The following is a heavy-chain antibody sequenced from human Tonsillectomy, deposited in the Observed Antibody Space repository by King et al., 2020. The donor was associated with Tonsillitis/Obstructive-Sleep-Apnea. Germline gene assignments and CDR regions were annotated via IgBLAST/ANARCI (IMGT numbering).Heavy chain of an antibody. CDR1: RFTFSSYS. D-gene: IGHD2-15*01. J-gene: IGHJ3*02. CDR2: ISYDGGNK. CDR3: AREDGYCSGGSCYSKAFDI. V-gene: IGHV3-30*01. Sequence: VQLVESGGGVVQPGRSLRLPCAASRFTFSSYSMHLVRPVPGKGLEGVAVISYDGGNKYYADSVKGRFTLSRDNSKNTLYLQKNSLRAEDTAVYYCAREDGYCSGGSCYSKAFDIWGQGTMVTVSS.